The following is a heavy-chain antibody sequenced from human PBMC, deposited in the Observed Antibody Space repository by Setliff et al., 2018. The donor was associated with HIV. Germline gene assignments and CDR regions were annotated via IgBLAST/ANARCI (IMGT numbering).Heavy chain of an antibody. CDR1: GGSISSHY. V-gene: IGHV4-59*06. CDR3: ARVRTGDRSFDF. J-gene: IGHJ4*02. CDR2: IYYSGST. D-gene: IGHD1-1*01. Sequence: PSETLSLTCAVSGGSISSHYWSWIRQPPGKGLEWIGYIYYSGSTYYNPSLKSRLAISVDTSKMQFSLTVTSMTAADTAVYYCARVRTGDRSFDFWGQGTLVTVSS.